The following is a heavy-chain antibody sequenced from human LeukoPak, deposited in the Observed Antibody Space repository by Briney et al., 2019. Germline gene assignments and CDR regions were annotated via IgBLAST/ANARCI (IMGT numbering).Heavy chain of an antibody. CDR3: ARVVTMVRGSWYYYYYMDV. D-gene: IGHD3-10*01. CDR2: IYTSGST. Sequence: SETLSLTCTVSGGSISSYYWSWIRQSAGKGLEWIGRIYTSGSTNYNPSLKSRVTISVDTSKNQFSLKLSSVTAADTAVYYCARVVTMVRGSWYYYYYMDVWGKGTTVTISS. J-gene: IGHJ6*03. CDR1: GGSISSYY. V-gene: IGHV4-4*07.